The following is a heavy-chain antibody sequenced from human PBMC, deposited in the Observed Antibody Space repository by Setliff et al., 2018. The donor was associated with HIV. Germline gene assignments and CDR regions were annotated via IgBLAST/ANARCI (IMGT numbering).Heavy chain of an antibody. CDR3: VRWYYCVSGACYRADY. J-gene: IGHJ4*02. CDR1: GGSFSDYY. CDR2: VNRGRRT. Sequence: SETLSLTCALYGGSFSDYYWSWIRQPPGMGLEWSGEVNRGRRTNYNSSLKSRVTISIDTSRNQFSLTVSSVTAADTAVYYCVRWYYCVSGACYRADYWGQGTMVTVS. D-gene: IGHD2-21*02. V-gene: IGHV4-34*01.